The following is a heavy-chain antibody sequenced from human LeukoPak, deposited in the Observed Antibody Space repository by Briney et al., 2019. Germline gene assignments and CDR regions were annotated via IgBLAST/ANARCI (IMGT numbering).Heavy chain of an antibody. CDR1: GFTFSSYE. V-gene: IGHV3-48*03. D-gene: IGHD3-10*01. Sequence: PGGALRLSCAASGFTFSSYEMNSVRQAPGKGLEGVSYISSIGSTIYYADSVKGRFTISRDNAKNALYLQMNSLRAEDTAVYYCARDYYSGSGSLFDYWGQGTLVNVSS. J-gene: IGHJ4*02. CDR3: ARDYYSGSGSLFDY. CDR2: ISSIGSTI.